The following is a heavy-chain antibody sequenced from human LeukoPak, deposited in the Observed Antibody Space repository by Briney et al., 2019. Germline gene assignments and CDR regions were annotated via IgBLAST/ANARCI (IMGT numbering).Heavy chain of an antibody. D-gene: IGHD3-10*01. V-gene: IGHV3-21*01. CDR2: ISSSSSYI. J-gene: IGHJ6*04. Sequence: GGSLRLSCAASGFIFSSYSMNWVRQAPGKVLEWVSSISSSSSYIYYADSVKGRFTISRDNAKNSLYLQMNSLRAEDTAVYYCARGAMVRGAPLYYYYYGMDVWGKGTTVTVSS. CDR1: GFIFSSYS. CDR3: ARGAMVRGAPLYYYYYGMDV.